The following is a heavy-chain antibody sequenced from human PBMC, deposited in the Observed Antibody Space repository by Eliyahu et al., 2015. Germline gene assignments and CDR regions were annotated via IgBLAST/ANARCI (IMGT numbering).Heavy chain of an antibody. CDR3: ARGALDF. V-gene: IGHV3-7*04. CDR2: IKQDGTET. Sequence: EAQLVESGGGLVQPGGSLRLSCAASGLSFSDHWMNWVRQAPGKGLEWVANIKQDGTETYYGDSVKGRFTVSRDNAKRLLYLQLNSLKVEDTAVYYCARGALDFWGQGSLVTVSS. CDR1: GLSFSDHW. J-gene: IGHJ4*02.